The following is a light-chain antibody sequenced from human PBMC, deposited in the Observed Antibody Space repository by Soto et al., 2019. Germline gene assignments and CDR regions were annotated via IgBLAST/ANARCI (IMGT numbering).Light chain of an antibody. Sequence: QSALTQPASVSGSPGQSITISCTGTSSDVGGYNYVSWYQQHPGKAPKLMIYEVSNRPSGVSNRFSGSKSGNTASLTISGLQAEDEADSYCSSYTSSSTLVFGGGTKLTAL. CDR1: SSDVGGYNY. J-gene: IGLJ2*01. CDR3: SSYTSSSTLV. V-gene: IGLV2-14*01. CDR2: EVS.